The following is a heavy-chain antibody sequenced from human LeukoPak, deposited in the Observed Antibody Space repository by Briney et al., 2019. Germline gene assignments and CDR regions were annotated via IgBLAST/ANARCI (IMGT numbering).Heavy chain of an antibody. CDR3: ATTLNTYYYDSSGYYPDY. CDR1: GFVFSDYY. J-gene: IGHJ4*02. D-gene: IGHD3-22*01. Sequence: PGGSLRLSCAASGFVFSDYYVTWLRQAPGKGLEWISYISETGTTIHYADSVRGRFTVSRDNTKNSLYLQMNSLRAEDTAVYYCATTLNTYYYDSSGYYPDYWGQGTQVTVSS. V-gene: IGHV3-11*04. CDR2: ISETGTTI.